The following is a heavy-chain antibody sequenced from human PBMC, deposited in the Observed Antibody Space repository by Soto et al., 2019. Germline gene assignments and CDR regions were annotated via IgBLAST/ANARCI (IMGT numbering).Heavy chain of an antibody. J-gene: IGHJ3*02. Sequence: QVQLQESGPGLVKPSETLSLTCTVSGGSISSYYWSWIRQPPGKGLEWIGYIYYSGSTNYNPSLQIRVTISVDTSNIQFSLKQISVTAADTAVYYCARTTVTTAAFDIWGQGTMVTVSS. CDR2: IYYSGST. CDR3: ARTTVTTAAFDI. D-gene: IGHD4-17*01. V-gene: IGHV4-59*08. CDR1: GGSISSYY.